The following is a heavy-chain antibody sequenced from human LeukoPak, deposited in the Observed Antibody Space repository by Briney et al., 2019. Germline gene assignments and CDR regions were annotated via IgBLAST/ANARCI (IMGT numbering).Heavy chain of an antibody. J-gene: IGHJ4*02. Sequence: ASVKVSCKASAYTFTTYSMHWVRQDPGQGLEWMGLINPNGGRTSYAQKFQGRVTMTRDMSTSTVYMELSSLRSEDTAVYYCARDLYFDSSGYYPYWGQGTLVTVSS. CDR2: INPNGGRT. D-gene: IGHD3-22*01. CDR1: AYTFTTYS. CDR3: ARDLYFDSSGYYPY. V-gene: IGHV1-46*01.